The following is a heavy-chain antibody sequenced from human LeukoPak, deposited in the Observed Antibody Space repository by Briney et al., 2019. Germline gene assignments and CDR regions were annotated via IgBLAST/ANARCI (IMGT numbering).Heavy chain of an antibody. D-gene: IGHD3-22*01. Sequence: PGGSLRLSCAASGFTFSSYWMSWVRQAPGKGLEWVANIKQDGSEKYYVDSVKGRFTISRDNAKNSLYLQMNSLRAEDTAVYYCAKDTYDSSGYPQWFDPWGQGTLVTVSS. J-gene: IGHJ5*02. CDR2: IKQDGSEK. CDR3: AKDTYDSSGYPQWFDP. CDR1: GFTFSSYW. V-gene: IGHV3-7*03.